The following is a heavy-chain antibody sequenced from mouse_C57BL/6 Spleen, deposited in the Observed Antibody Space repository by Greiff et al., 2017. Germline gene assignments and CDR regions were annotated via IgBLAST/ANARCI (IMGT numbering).Heavy chain of an antibody. CDR2: IDPETGGT. CDR1: GYTFTDYE. CDR3: TRYHYYAMDY. Sequence: QVHVKQSGAELVRPGASVTLSCKASGYTFTDYEMHWVKQTPVHGLEWIGAIDPETGGTAYNQKFKGKAILTADKSSSTAYMELRSLTSEDSAVYYCTRYHYYAMDYWGQGTSVTVSS. V-gene: IGHV1-15*01. J-gene: IGHJ4*01.